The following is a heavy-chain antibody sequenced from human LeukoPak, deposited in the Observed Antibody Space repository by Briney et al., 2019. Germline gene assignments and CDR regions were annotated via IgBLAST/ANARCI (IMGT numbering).Heavy chain of an antibody. CDR1: GYKFTDDY. CDR2: INPDSGFT. V-gene: IGHV1-2*02. CDR3: APTAEAYTSWWKV. J-gene: IGHJ4*02. Sequence: ASVKVSCKASGYKFTDDYVHWVRQAPGQGLGFMGWINPDSGFTNYAQKFKGRVTMTRDTSISTAYLEVRSLTSDDTAVYYCAPTAEAYTSWWKVWGQGTLVTVSS. D-gene: IGHD3-16*01.